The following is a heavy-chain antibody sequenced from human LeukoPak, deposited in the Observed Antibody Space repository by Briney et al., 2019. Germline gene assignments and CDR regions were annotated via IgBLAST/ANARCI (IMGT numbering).Heavy chain of an antibody. CDR2: INHSGST. V-gene: IGHV4-34*01. J-gene: IGHJ4*02. CDR3: ARGLGMATKWADY. Sequence: SETLALTCAVYGGSFSGYYWSWIRQPPGKGLEWIGEINHSGSTNYNPSLKSRVTISVDTSKNQFSLKLSSVTAADTAVYYCARGLGMATKWADYWGKGTLVTVSS. D-gene: IGHD5-24*01. CDR1: GGSFSGYY.